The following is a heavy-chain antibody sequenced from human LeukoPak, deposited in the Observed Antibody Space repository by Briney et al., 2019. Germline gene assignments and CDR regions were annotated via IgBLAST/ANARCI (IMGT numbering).Heavy chain of an antibody. CDR3: ARGTNSGYDLTDAFDI. V-gene: IGHV1-3*01. D-gene: IGHD5-12*01. Sequence: GASVKVSCKASGYTFTSYAMHWVRQAPGQRLEWMGGINAGNGNTKYSQKFQGRVTITRDTSASTAYMELSSLRSEDTAVYYCARGTNSGYDLTDAFDIWGQGTMVTVSS. CDR1: GYTFTSYA. J-gene: IGHJ3*02. CDR2: INAGNGNT.